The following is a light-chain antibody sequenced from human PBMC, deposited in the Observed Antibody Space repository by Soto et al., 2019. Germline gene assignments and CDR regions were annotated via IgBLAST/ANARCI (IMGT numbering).Light chain of an antibody. Sequence: QSVLTQPPSVSAAPGQTVTISCSGSSSNIGNNYVSWYQQLPGTAPKLLIYDNDKRPSGIPDRFSGSRSGTSGTLGITGLHTGDEADYYCGTWDSSLSVVIFGGGTKLTVL. J-gene: IGLJ2*01. CDR3: GTWDSSLSVVI. V-gene: IGLV1-51*01. CDR2: DND. CDR1: SSNIGNNY.